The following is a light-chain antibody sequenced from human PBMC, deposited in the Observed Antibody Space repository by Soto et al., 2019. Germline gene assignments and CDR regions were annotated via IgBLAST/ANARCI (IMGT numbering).Light chain of an antibody. CDR3: AAWDDSLNGHV. Sequence: QSVLTQPPSASGTPGQRVTISCSGSSSNIGSNTANWYQQLTGTAPKVLIYSNNQRPSGVPDRFSGSKSGTSASLAISGLQSEDEADYYCAAWDDSLNGHVFGTGTKVTVL. J-gene: IGLJ1*01. V-gene: IGLV1-44*01. CDR1: SSNIGSNT. CDR2: SNN.